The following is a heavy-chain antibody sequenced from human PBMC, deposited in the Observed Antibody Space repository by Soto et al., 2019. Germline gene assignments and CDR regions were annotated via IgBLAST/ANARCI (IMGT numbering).Heavy chain of an antibody. Sequence: PGGSLRLSCAASGFTFSRHWMTWVRQAPGKGLEWVANINQDESGKYYVDSVRGRFTMSRDNAKNSLYLHMNSLRDEDTAVYYCARGISVEEAAIMGCYFDYWGQGILVTVS. CDR1: GFTFSRHW. D-gene: IGHD2-15*01. V-gene: IGHV3-7*03. J-gene: IGHJ4*02. CDR2: INQDESGK. CDR3: ARGISVEEAAIMGCYFDY.